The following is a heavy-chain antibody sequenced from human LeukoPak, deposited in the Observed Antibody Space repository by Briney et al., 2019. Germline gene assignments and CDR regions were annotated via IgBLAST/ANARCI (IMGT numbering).Heavy chain of an antibody. CDR1: GGTFSSYA. D-gene: IGHD3-22*01. J-gene: IGHJ4*02. Sequence: SVKVSCKASGGTFSSYAISWVRQAPGQGLEWMGGIIPIFGTANYAQKFQGRVTITADKSTSTAYMELSSLRSEDTAVYYCARGSSGYYRFDYWGQGTLVTVSS. V-gene: IGHV1-69*06. CDR3: ARGSSGYYRFDY. CDR2: IIPIFGTA.